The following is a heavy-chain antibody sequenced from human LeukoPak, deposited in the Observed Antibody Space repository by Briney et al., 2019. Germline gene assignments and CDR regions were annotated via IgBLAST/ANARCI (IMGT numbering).Heavy chain of an antibody. Sequence: PSETLPLTCAVYGGSFSGYYWSWIRQPPGKGLEWIGEINHSGSTNYNPSLKSRVTISVDTSKNQFSLKLSSVTAADTAVYYCARLGYFDLWGRGTLVTVSS. CDR1: GGSFSGYY. CDR2: INHSGST. CDR3: ARLGYFDL. J-gene: IGHJ2*01. V-gene: IGHV4-34*01.